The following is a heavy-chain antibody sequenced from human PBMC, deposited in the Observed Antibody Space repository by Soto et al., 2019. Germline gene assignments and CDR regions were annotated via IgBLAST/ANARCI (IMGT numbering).Heavy chain of an antibody. CDR1: GHTFTAYY. J-gene: IGHJ6*02. D-gene: IGHD3-3*01. V-gene: IGHV1-2*02. Sequence: ASVKVSCKVSGHTFTAYYIHWVRQAPGQGLEWMGWINANNGDTNYAQKFQGRVTMTRDTSARTVYMELSRLRSDDTAGYYCANALVRVLGWVPDNYYYGMDVWGQGTTVTVSS. CDR2: INANNGDT. CDR3: ANALVRVLGWVPDNYYYGMDV.